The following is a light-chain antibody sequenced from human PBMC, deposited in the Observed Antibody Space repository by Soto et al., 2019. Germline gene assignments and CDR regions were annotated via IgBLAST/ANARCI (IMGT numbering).Light chain of an antibody. CDR2: AAS. J-gene: IGKJ1*01. CDR3: QQYNNGPPWT. V-gene: IGKV3-15*01. Sequence: EIVKTQSPATLSVYPGESSTPSCRASQRVSSNLAWYQQKPGQAPRLLIYAASTRATGFPARFSGSGSGTEFTLTISSLQSEDFAVYYCQQYNNGPPWTFGQGTKVDIK. CDR1: QRVSSN.